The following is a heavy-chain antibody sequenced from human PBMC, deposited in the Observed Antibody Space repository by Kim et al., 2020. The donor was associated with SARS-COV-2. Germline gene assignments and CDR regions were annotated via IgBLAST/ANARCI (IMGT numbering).Heavy chain of an antibody. CDR1: GGSISSYY. Sequence: SETLSLTCTVSGGSISSYYWSWIRQPPGKGLEWIGYIYYSGSTNYNPSLKSRVTISVDTSKNQFSLKLSSVTAADTAVYYCARHVVGAATRTGFFDPWG. D-gene: IGHD1-26*01. V-gene: IGHV4-59*08. CDR3: ARHVVGAATRTGFFDP. J-gene: IGHJ5*02. CDR2: IYYSGST.